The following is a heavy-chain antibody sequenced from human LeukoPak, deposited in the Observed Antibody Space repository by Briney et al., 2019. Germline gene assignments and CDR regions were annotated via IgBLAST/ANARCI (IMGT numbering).Heavy chain of an antibody. V-gene: IGHV3-21*01. J-gene: IGHJ4*02. D-gene: IGHD3-22*01. CDR2: ISSSSSYI. CDR3: ARDLLYDSSGYYGTDY. Sequence: PGGSLRLSCAASGFTFSSYSMNWVRQAPGKGLERVSSISSSSSYIYYADSVKGRFTISRDNAKNSLYLQMNSLRAEDMAVYYCARDLLYDSSGYYGTDYWGQGTLVTVPS. CDR1: GFTFSSYS.